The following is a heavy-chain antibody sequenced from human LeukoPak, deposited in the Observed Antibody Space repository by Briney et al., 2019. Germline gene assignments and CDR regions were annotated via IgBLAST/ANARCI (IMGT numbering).Heavy chain of an antibody. CDR2: ISYDGSNK. D-gene: IGHD6-19*01. Sequence: GGSLRLSCAASGFTFSSYAMHWVRQAPGKGLEWVAVISYDGSNKYYADSVKGRFTISRDNSKNTLYLQMNSLRAEDTAVYYCARDRDSSGWYPTGAFDYWGQGTLVTVSA. CDR3: ARDRDSSGWYPTGAFDY. CDR1: GFTFSSYA. J-gene: IGHJ4*02. V-gene: IGHV3-30*04.